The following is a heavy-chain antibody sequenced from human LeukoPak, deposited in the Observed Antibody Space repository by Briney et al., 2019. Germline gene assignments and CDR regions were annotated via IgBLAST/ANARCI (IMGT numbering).Heavy chain of an antibody. J-gene: IGHJ4*02. CDR1: GGSISSYS. V-gene: IGHV4-59*08. Sequence: SETLSLTCTVSGGSISSYSWSWIRQPPVKGLEWIGYIYYSGSTNYNPSLKSRVTISLDTSKNQFSLKLTSVTAADTAVYYCAREGTATSFDYWGQGTLVTVSS. CDR2: IYYSGST. CDR3: AREGTATSFDY.